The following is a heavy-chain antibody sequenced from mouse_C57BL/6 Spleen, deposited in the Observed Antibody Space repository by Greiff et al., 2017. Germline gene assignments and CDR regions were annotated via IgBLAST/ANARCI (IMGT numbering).Heavy chain of an antibody. J-gene: IGHJ4*01. D-gene: IGHD3-1*01. CDR1: GFSLTSYG. CDR3: AKKQENSGYAMDY. Sequence: VQLQQSGPGLVQPSQSLSITCTVSGFSLTSYGVHWVRQSPGKGLEWLGVIWRGGSTDYNAAFMSRLSITKDNSKSQVFFKMNSLQADDTAIYYCAKKQENSGYAMDYWGQGTSVTVSS. CDR2: IWRGGST. V-gene: IGHV2-5*01.